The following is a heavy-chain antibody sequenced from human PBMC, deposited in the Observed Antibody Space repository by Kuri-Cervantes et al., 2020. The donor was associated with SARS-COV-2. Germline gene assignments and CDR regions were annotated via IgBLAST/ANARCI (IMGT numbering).Heavy chain of an antibody. CDR1: GGSFSGYY. V-gene: IGHV4-34*01. Sequence: GSLRLSCAVYGGSFSGYYWGWIRQPPGKGLEWIGNIYYDGRAYYNPSLESRVTISVDTSKVYLNMNSVTAADTAVYFCASYERGIGWTDYWGQGTLVTVSS. J-gene: IGHJ4*02. CDR3: ASYERGIGWTDY. D-gene: IGHD6-19*01. CDR2: IYYDGRA.